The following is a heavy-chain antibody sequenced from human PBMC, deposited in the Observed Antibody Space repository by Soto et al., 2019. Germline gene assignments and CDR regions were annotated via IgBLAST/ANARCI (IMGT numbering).Heavy chain of an antibody. CDR3: ASDPLAVTGSFVDY. D-gene: IGHD3-9*01. J-gene: IGHJ4*02. V-gene: IGHV3-30-3*01. CDR1: GLTFNIFA. Sequence: SLRLSCGASGLTFNIFAFHWVRQAPGKGLEWLSVISYDGREIHYSESVKGRFTISRDSSTNTVYLEMNSLRYEDTAVYYCASDPLAVTGSFVDYWGQGTLVTVS. CDR2: ISYDGREI.